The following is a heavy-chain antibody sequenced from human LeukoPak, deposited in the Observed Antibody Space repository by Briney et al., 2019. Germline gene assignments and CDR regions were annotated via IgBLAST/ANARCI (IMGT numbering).Heavy chain of an antibody. CDR3: ARNTIFGVVIQYNWFDP. CDR2: IYWDDDK. Sequence: SGPTLVKPTQTLTLTCTFSGFSLSTSGVGAGWIRQPPGKALEWLALIYWDDDKRYSPSLKSRLTITKDTSKNQVVLTMTNMDPVDTATYYCARNTIFGVVIQYNWFDPWGQGTLVTVSS. J-gene: IGHJ5*02. D-gene: IGHD3-3*01. CDR1: GFSLSTSGVG. V-gene: IGHV2-5*02.